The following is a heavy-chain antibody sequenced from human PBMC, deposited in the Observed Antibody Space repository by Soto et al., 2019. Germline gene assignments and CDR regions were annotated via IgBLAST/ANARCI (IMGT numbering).Heavy chain of an antibody. D-gene: IGHD2-2*02. CDR2: IWYDGSNK. Sequence: GGSLRLSCAASGFTFSSYGMHWVRQAPGKGLEWVAVIWYDGSNKYYADSVKGRFTISRDNSKNTLYLQMNSLRAEDTAVYYCARANAIYCSSTSCYTIDYWGQGTLVTVSS. J-gene: IGHJ4*02. V-gene: IGHV3-33*01. CDR1: GFTFSSYG. CDR3: ARANAIYCSSTSCYTIDY.